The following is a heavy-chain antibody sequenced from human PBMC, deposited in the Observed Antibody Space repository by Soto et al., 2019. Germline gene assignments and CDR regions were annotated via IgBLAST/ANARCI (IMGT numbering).Heavy chain of an antibody. D-gene: IGHD5-12*01. CDR1: GYTFTSYG. V-gene: IGHV1-18*01. CDR3: ARDWGSGYDYGGNDFDY. J-gene: IGHJ4*02. CDR2: ISAYNGNT. Sequence: ASVKVSCKASGYTFTSYGISWVRQAPGQGLEWMGWISAYNGNTNYAQKLQGRVTMTTDTSTSTAYMELRSLRSDDTAVYYCARDWGSGYDYGGNDFDYWGQGTLVTVSS.